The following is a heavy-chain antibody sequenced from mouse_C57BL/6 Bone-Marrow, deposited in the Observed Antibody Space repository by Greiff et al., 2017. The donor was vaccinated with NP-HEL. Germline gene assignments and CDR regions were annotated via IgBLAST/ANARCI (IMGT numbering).Heavy chain of an antibody. Sequence: EVKLVESGGGLVQPGGSLKLSCAASGFTFSDYGMAWVRQAPRKGLEWVAFISNLAYSIYYADTVTGRFTISSENAKNTLYLEMSSLRSEDTAMYYCARGGTGFAYWGQGTLVTVSA. D-gene: IGHD4-1*01. CDR3: ARGGTGFAY. J-gene: IGHJ3*01. CDR2: ISNLAYSI. CDR1: GFTFSDYG. V-gene: IGHV5-15*01.